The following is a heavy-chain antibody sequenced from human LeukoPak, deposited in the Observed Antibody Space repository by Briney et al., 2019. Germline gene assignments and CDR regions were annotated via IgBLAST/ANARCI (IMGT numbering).Heavy chain of an antibody. CDR2: IIPIFGTA. CDR1: GGTFSSYA. Sequence: ASVKVSCEASGGTFSSYAICLVRQAPGQGLEWMGGIIPIFGTANYAQKFQGRVTITTDESTSTAYMELSSLRSEDTAVYYCARTRDCSSTSCYYYRTAFDYWGQGTLVTVSS. CDR3: ARTRDCSSTSCYYYRTAFDY. D-gene: IGHD2-2*01. V-gene: IGHV1-69*05. J-gene: IGHJ4*02.